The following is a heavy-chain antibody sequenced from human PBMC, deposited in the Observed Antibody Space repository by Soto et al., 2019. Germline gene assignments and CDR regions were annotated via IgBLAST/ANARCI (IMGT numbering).Heavy chain of an antibody. J-gene: IGHJ5*02. Sequence: EVQLVESGGGFVQPGGSLSLSCAASGFTFSRSSMNWVRQAPGKGPEWISYISSSSSTIYYADSVKGRFTISRDNAKNALYLQRNRLRAEDTAVYYCAREGGWGSYYPLNWFDPWGQGTLVTVSS. CDR3: AREGGWGSYYPLNWFDP. D-gene: IGHD3-10*01. V-gene: IGHV3-48*01. CDR2: ISSSSSTI. CDR1: GFTFSRSS.